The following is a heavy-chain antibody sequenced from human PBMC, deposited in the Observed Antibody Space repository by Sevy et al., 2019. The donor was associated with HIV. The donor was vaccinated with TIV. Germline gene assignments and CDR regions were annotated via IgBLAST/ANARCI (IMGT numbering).Heavy chain of an antibody. CDR3: AKKMGGGSGMAFLVDY. J-gene: IGHJ4*02. D-gene: IGHD5-18*01. CDR2: ISGTGDHT. Sequence: GGSLRLSCAASGFTFSSFAMGWVRQAPGKGLDWISVISGTGDHTYYADSVKGRFTISRDNSKNTQILQMNSLRAEDTAIFYCAKKMGGGSGMAFLVDYWGQGTLVTVSS. CDR1: GFTFSSFA. V-gene: IGHV3-23*01.